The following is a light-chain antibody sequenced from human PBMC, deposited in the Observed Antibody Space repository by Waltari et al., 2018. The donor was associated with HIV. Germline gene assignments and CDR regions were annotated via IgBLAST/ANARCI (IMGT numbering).Light chain of an antibody. Sequence: DIQMTQSPSSLSASVGDGVTITCQASHGIRNSLSWYQQRPGKAPQVLISDATNLDTGVPLRFSGSGSGTDFILTITDLQPEDSATYYCQQYHGLPRTFGRGTNVEI. CDR2: DAT. V-gene: IGKV1-33*01. CDR3: QQYHGLPRT. CDR1: HGIRNS. J-gene: IGKJ4*01.